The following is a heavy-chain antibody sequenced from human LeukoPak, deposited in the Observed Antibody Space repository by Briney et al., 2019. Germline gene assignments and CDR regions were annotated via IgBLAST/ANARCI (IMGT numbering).Heavy chain of an antibody. D-gene: IGHD2-21*01. Sequence: ASVKVSCKTSGYSFTDYYMHWVRRAPGQGLEWMGWINPNSGGTSSAQKFQGRVTMTRDTSITTVYMEVSWLTSDDTAIYYCARADRLDGGPYLIGPWGQGTLVTLSS. V-gene: IGHV1-2*02. CDR1: GYSFTDYY. CDR3: ARADRLDGGPYLIGP. J-gene: IGHJ4*02. CDR2: INPNSGGT.